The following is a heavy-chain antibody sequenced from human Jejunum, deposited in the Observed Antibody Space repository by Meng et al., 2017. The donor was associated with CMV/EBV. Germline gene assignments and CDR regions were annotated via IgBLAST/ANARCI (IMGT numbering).Heavy chain of an antibody. CDR2: ISTSGSTT. CDR3: ARDQPVAAADY. V-gene: IGHV3-48*03. CDR1: GFTFSSYE. D-gene: IGHD6-13*01. Sequence: CAASGFTFSSYEMNWVRQAPGRGLEWVSFISTSGSTTYYADSVKGRFTISRDNAKNSLYLQMNSLRAEDTGIYYCARDQPVAAADYWGQGTLVTVPQ. J-gene: IGHJ4*02.